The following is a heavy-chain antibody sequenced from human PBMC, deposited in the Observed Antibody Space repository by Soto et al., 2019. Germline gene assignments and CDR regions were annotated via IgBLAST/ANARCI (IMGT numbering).Heavy chain of an antibody. V-gene: IGHV1-69*01. CDR3: ARVGHITNYGMAV. J-gene: IGHJ6*02. CDR1: GGTFSSYP. CDR2: IIPFFGTS. Sequence: QVQLVQSGAEVTKPGSSVKVSCEASGGTFSSYPITWVRQAPGQGLDWMGGIIPFFGTSNYAQKFQGRVTITADDSTSTAYMELRSLRSEDTAVYYCARVGHITNYGMAVWGQGTTVTVSS. D-gene: IGHD1-26*01.